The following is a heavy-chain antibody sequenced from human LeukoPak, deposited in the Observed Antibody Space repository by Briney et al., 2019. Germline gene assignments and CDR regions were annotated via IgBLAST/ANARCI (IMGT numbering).Heavy chain of an antibody. CDR2: ISSSSSYI. J-gene: IGHJ3*02. Sequence: GGSLRLSCAASGFTFSSYSMNWVRQAPGKGLEWVSSISSSSSYIYYADSVKGRFTISRDNAKNSLYLQMNSLRAEDTAVYYCARPRYCSGGSCYSDAFDIWGQGTMVTFSS. CDR3: ARPRYCSGGSCYSDAFDI. D-gene: IGHD2-15*01. V-gene: IGHV3-21*01. CDR1: GFTFSSYS.